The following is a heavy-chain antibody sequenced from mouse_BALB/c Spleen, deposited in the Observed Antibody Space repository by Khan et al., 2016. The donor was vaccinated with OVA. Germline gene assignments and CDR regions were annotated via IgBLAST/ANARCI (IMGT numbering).Heavy chain of an antibody. CDR3: LRSILLYLDY. Sequence: VQLQQSGTVLVRPGALVRLSCTATGFNIKDYYIHWVKQRPDQGLEWIGWIDPDNGNTMYDPNFQGKANITADTSSNTAYLQLSSLTSEDTADYYCLRSILLYLDYWGQGTTLTVSS. CDR2: IDPDNGNT. V-gene: IGHV14-1*02. J-gene: IGHJ2*01. CDR1: GFNIKDYY. D-gene: IGHD2-3*01.